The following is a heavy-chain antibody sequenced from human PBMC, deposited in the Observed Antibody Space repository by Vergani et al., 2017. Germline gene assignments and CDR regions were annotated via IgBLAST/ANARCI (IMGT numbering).Heavy chain of an antibody. CDR3: ARGSVAAAGTYYYYGMDV. Sequence: QVQLVQSGAEVKKPGASVKVSCKASGYTFTSYGISWVRQAPGQGLEWMGRIIPILGIANYAQKFQGRVTITADKSTSTAYMELSSLRSEDTAVYYCARGSVAAAGTYYYYGMDVWGQGTTVTVSS. CDR2: IIPILGIA. CDR1: GYTFTSYG. J-gene: IGHJ6*02. D-gene: IGHD6-13*01. V-gene: IGHV1-69*04.